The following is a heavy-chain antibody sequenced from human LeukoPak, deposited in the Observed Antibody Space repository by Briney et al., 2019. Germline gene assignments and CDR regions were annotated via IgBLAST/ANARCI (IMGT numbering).Heavy chain of an antibody. V-gene: IGHV4-4*02. CDR1: GGSISSSNW. J-gene: IGHJ4*02. D-gene: IGHD5-12*01. CDR3: AREEGGYDSFDY. CDR2: IYHSGST. Sequence: SETLSLTCAVSGGSISSSNWWSWVRPPPGKGLEWIGEIYHSGSTNYNPSLKSRVTISVDKSKNQFSLKLSSVTAADTAVYYCAREEGGYDSFDYWGQGTLVTVSS.